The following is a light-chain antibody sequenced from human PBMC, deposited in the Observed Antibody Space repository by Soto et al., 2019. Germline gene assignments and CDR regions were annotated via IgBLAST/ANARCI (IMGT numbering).Light chain of an antibody. CDR3: PQYSKWLPWT. V-gene: IGKV3-15*01. CDR2: RAS. Sequence: EIVMTQSPATLAGSPGETVTLSCRASQSLSGNLAWYQQKPGQAPRLLIFRASTRATGVPARFSGRGSVTEFTLTISGLQSEDFAVYYCPQYSKWLPWTFGPGTKLDIK. J-gene: IGKJ1*01. CDR1: QSLSGN.